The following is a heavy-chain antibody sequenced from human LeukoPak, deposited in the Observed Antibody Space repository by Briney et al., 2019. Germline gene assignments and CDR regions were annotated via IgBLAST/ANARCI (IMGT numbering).Heavy chain of an antibody. Sequence: PSQTLSLTCTVSGGSTCRVAYDASWIRQHPGKGLEWIGYIYYSGSTYYNPSLKSRVTISVDTSKNQFSLKLSSVTAADTAVYYCARAVPVPYGGKQTECSQHWGQGTLVTVSS. CDR2: IYYSGST. CDR3: ARAVPVPYGGKQTECSQH. V-gene: IGHV4-31*03. D-gene: IGHD4-23*01. J-gene: IGHJ1*01. CDR1: GGSTCRVAYD.